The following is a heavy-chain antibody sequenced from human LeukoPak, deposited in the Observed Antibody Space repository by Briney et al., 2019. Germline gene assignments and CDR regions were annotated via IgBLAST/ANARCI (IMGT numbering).Heavy chain of an antibody. Sequence: GGSLRLSCAASGFTFSSYGMHWVRQAPGKGLEWVAVIWYDGSNKYYADSVKGRFTISRDNSKNTLYLQMNSLRAEDTAVYYRARDGGYCSGGSCAYGMDVWGQGTTVTVSS. V-gene: IGHV3-33*08. CDR1: GFTFSSYG. J-gene: IGHJ6*02. CDR2: IWYDGSNK. CDR3: ARDGGYCSGGSCAYGMDV. D-gene: IGHD2-15*01.